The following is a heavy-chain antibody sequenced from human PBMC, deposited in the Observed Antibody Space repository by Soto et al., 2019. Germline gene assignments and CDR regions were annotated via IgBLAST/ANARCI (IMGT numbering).Heavy chain of an antibody. Sequence: QVVLVQSGPEVKKPGASVKLSCKASGYSFNSYGVAWVRQAPGQGLEGVGWISGYTGNFMYAEKVEERVTMTTDTAASTAYLELKSLRFDDAAVYFCPREVDILPPPGGDYWGQGTLVTVSS. J-gene: IGHJ4*02. D-gene: IGHD5-12*01. V-gene: IGHV1-18*04. CDR3: PREVDILPPPGGDY. CDR1: GYSFNSYG. CDR2: ISGYTGNF.